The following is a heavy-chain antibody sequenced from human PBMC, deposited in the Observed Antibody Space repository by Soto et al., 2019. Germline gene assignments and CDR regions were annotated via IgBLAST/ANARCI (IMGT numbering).Heavy chain of an antibody. D-gene: IGHD6-19*01. V-gene: IGHV1-69*18. Sequence: QVQLVQSGAEVKKPGSSVKVSCKASGGTFSSSPFSWVRQAPGQGLAWMGTLIPIFGSTNYEPRFQGRITISAPESTGTVYMELTSLSSDEPAVYYCARVFSSAWYEAFDIWGQGTLVTVSS. CDR3: ARVFSSAWYEAFDI. CDR2: LIPIFGST. CDR1: GGTFSSSP. J-gene: IGHJ3*02.